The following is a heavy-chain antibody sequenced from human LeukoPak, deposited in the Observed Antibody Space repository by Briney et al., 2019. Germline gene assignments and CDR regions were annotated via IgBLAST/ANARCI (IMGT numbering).Heavy chain of an antibody. V-gene: IGHV3-23*01. D-gene: IGHD3-10*01. J-gene: IGHJ6*03. CDR2: ISGSGGST. CDR1: GFTFSSFA. Sequence: GGSLRLSCAASGFTFSSFAMSWVRQAPGKGLEWVSAISGSGGSTYYADSVKGRFTISRDNSKNTLYLQMNSLRAEDTAVYYCAKDRAVYYYMDVWGKGTTVTVSS. CDR3: AKDRAVYYYMDV.